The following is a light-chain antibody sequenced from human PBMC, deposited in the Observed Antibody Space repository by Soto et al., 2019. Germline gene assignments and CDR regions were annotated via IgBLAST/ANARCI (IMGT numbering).Light chain of an antibody. CDR3: QQYYSYPRT. CDR2: AAS. CDR1: QGISSY. J-gene: IGKJ1*01. Sequence: AIRMTQSPSSFSASTGDRVTITCRASQGISSYLAWYQQEPGKAPKLLIYAASTLQSGVPSRFSGRGSGTDFTLTISCLQSEDFATYFCQQYYSYPRTFGQGTKVEI. V-gene: IGKV1-8*01.